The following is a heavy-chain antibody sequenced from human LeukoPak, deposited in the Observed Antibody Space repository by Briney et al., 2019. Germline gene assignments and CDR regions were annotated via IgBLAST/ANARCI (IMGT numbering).Heavy chain of an antibody. CDR3: HIVVVPAAAKVDY. D-gene: IGHD2-2*01. CDR1: GGSFSGYY. Sequence: SETLSLTCAVYGGSFSGYYWSWIRQPPGKGLEWIGEINHSGSTNYNPSLKSRVTISVDTSKNQFSLKLSSVTAADTAVYYCHIVVVPAAAKVDYWGQGTLVTVSS. V-gene: IGHV4-34*01. CDR2: INHSGST. J-gene: IGHJ4*02.